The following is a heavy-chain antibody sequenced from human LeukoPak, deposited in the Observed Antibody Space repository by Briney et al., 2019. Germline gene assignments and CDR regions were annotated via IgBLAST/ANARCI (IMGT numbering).Heavy chain of an antibody. CDR1: GFTFDDYA. V-gene: IGHV3-9*01. Sequence: GRSLRLSCAASGFTFDDYAMHWVRQAPGKGLEWVTGISWNSGSIGYADFVKGRFTISRDNAKNSLYLQMNSLRAEDTALYYCAKDPNTFLRGMDVWGQGTTVTVSS. J-gene: IGHJ6*02. D-gene: IGHD3-16*01. CDR2: ISWNSGSI. CDR3: AKDPNTFLRGMDV.